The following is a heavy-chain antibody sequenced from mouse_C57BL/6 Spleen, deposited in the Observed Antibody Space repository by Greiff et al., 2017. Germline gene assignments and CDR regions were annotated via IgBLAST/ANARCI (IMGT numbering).Heavy chain of an antibody. D-gene: IGHD2-1*01. CDR2: ISYDGSN. Sequence: VQLQQSGPGLVKPSQSLSLTCSVTGYSITSGYYWNWIRQFPGNKLEWMGYISYDGSNNYNPSLKNRISITRDTSKNQFFLKLNSVTTEDTATYYCARVNLPYFDYWGQGTTLTVSS. J-gene: IGHJ2*01. CDR1: GYSITSGYY. V-gene: IGHV3-6*01. CDR3: ARVNLPYFDY.